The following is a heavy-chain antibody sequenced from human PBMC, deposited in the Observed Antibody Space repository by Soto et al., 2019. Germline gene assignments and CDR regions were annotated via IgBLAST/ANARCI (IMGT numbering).Heavy chain of an antibody. D-gene: IGHD6-13*01. V-gene: IGHV3-30*18. CDR3: AKDIKRATWEMDSSSWYYYYSGMDV. CDR1: GFTFSSYG. J-gene: IGHJ6*02. Sequence: GGSLRLSCAASGFTFSSYGMHWVRQAPGKGLEWVAVISYDGSNKYYADSVKGRFTISRDNSKNTLYLQMNSLRAEDTAVYYCAKDIKRATWEMDSSSWYYYYSGMDVWGQGTMVTVSS. CDR2: ISYDGSNK.